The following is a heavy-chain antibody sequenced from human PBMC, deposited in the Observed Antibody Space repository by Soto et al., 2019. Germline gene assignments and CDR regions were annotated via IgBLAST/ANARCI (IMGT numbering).Heavy chain of an antibody. V-gene: IGHV4-39*01. J-gene: IGHJ4*02. Sequence: TLSLTCTVSGDSISSSNYFFGWIRQPPGKGLEWIGTIFYSGSTYYNPSLKSRVTISVDTSKNQFSLRLISVTAADTALYYCARRYGWLYFDYWGQGSLVTVSS. CDR3: ARRYGWLYFDY. CDR2: IFYSGST. D-gene: IGHD6-19*01. CDR1: GDSISSSNYF.